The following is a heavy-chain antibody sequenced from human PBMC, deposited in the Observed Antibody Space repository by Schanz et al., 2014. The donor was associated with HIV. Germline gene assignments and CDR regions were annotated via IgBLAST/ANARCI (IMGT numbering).Heavy chain of an antibody. J-gene: IGHJ4*02. Sequence: VQLVESGGGLIQPGGSLRLTCAASGFTFSSYGMHWVRQAPSKGLEWVAVVAFDGGNKYYADSVKGRFTISRDNSKNTLYLQMNSLRADDTAVYYCARDYPYSSSSNYFDYWGQGTLVTVSS. CDR3: ARDYPYSSSSNYFDY. CDR2: VAFDGGNK. CDR1: GFTFSSYG. V-gene: IGHV3-30*03. D-gene: IGHD6-6*01.